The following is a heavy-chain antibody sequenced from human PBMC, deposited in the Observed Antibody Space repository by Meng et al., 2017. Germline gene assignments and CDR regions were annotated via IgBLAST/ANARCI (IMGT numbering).Heavy chain of an antibody. J-gene: IGHJ6*02. CDR3: ARFKKTVTTNHPAYYYNGMDV. CDR2: INHSGST. D-gene: IGHD4-17*01. CDR1: SGSFSGYF. Sequence: SETLSLTCAVYSGSFSGYFWSWIRQPPGKGLEWIGEINHSGSTNYNPSLKSRVTISVDTSKNQFSLKLSSVTAADTAVYYCARFKKTVTTNHPAYYYNGMDVWGQGTTVTVSS. V-gene: IGHV4-34*01.